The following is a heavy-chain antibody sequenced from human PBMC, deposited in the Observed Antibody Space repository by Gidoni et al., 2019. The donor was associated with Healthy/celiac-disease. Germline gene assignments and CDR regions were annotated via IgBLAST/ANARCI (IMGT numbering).Heavy chain of an antibody. CDR3: TTPDIVVVPAAYYYGMDV. CDR2: IKSKTDGGTT. V-gene: IGHV3-15*01. D-gene: IGHD2-2*01. J-gene: IGHJ6*02. CDR1: GFPFSTAW. Sequence: EVQLVESGGGLVKPGGSLRLSCAASGFPFSTAWMSWVRQAPGKGLEWVGRIKSKTDGGTTDYAAPVKGRFTISRDDSKNTLYLQMNSLKTEDTAVYYCTTPDIVVVPAAYYYGMDVWGQGTTVTVSS.